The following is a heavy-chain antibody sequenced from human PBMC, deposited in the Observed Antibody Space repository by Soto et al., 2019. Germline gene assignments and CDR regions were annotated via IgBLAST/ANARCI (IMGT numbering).Heavy chain of an antibody. CDR2: IYSGGYT. D-gene: IGHD3-10*01. V-gene: IGHV3-53*01. J-gene: IGHJ4*02. CDR1: GFTVSNNY. CDR3: ATHAGGGGY. Sequence: EVQLVESGGGLIQPGGSLRLSCAVSGFTVSNNYMSWVRQAPGKGLEGVSVIYSGGYTAYGDSVKGRFTISRDNSKNTLYPQMNGRRPGGPAVFSCATHAGGGGYWGQGTLVTVSS.